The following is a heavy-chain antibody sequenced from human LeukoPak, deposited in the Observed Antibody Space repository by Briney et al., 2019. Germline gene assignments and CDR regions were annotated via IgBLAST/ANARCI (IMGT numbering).Heavy chain of an antibody. CDR1: GFTFSSYW. D-gene: IGHD3-10*01. J-gene: IGHJ2*01. Sequence: GGSLRLSCAASGFTFSSYWVSWVRQAPAKGLEWVANIKQDGSEKYYVDSVKGRLTISRDNAKNSLYLQMNSLRAEDTAVYYCARGFGRPWGRGTRVIVSS. CDR2: IKQDGSEK. CDR3: ARGFGRP. V-gene: IGHV3-7*04.